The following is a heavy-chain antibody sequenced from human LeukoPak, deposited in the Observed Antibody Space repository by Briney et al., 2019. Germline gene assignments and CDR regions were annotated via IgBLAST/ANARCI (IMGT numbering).Heavy chain of an antibody. Sequence: GASVKVSCKASGYTFTSYGISWVRQAPGQGLEWMGWISAYNGNTNYAQKLQGRVTMTTDTSTSTVYMELRSLRSDDTAVYYCARYLKYGIAADYYYYGMDVWGQGTTVTVSS. CDR2: ISAYNGNT. CDR1: GYTFTSYG. V-gene: IGHV1-18*01. J-gene: IGHJ6*02. D-gene: IGHD6-13*01. CDR3: ARYLKYGIAADYYYYGMDV.